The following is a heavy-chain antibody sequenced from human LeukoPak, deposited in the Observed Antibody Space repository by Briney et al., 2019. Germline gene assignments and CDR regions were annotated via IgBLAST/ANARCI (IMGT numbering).Heavy chain of an antibody. CDR1: GFIFSSYA. Sequence: PGGSLRLSCAASGFIFSSYAMSWVRQAPGKGLEWVSGISGSGGSTYYADSVKGRFTISRDNSKNTLYLQMNSLRAEDTAVYYCARGEYYYGSGSSTDYWGQGTLVTVSS. D-gene: IGHD3-10*01. CDR3: ARGEYYYGSGSSTDY. CDR2: ISGSGGST. V-gene: IGHV3-23*01. J-gene: IGHJ4*02.